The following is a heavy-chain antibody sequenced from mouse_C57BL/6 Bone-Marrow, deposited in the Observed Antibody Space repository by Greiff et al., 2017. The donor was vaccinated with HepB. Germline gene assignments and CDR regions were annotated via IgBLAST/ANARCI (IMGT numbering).Heavy chain of an antibody. CDR1: GYAFSSSW. V-gene: IGHV1-82*01. Sequence: VQLQQSGPELVKPGASVKISCKASGYAFSSSWMNWVKQRPGQGLEWIGRIYPGDGDTNYNGKFKGKATLTADKSSSTAYMQLSSLTSEDSAVYFCARNPLYYGNHEGYFDVWGTGATVTVSS. D-gene: IGHD2-1*01. CDR2: IYPGDGDT. CDR3: ARNPLYYGNHEGYFDV. J-gene: IGHJ1*03.